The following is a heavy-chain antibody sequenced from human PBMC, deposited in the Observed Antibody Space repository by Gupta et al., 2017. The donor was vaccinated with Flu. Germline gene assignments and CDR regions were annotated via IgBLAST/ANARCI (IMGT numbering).Heavy chain of an antibody. CDR2: IYYNGYT. Sequence: QVQLQESGPGLVEPSETLSLTCTVSGGSISSRGFYWSWLRQRPGKGLEWIGYIYYNGYTYYNPFLTSRVVRSVDRSKMQFSLRLTSMTAADTAVYFCARGSDYSDSGFNWFDPWGQGIRGTVSS. CDR1: GGSISSRGFY. CDR3: ARGSDYSDSGFNWFDP. V-gene: IGHV4-31*03. J-gene: IGHJ5*02. D-gene: IGHD4-11*01.